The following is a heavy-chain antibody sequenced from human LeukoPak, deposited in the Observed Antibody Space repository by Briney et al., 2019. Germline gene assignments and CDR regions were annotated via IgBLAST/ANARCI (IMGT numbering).Heavy chain of an antibody. CDR1: GGSISSGGYY. V-gene: IGHV4-31*03. Sequence: SETLSLTCTVSGGSISSGGYYWSWLRQHPGEGLEWIGYIYYSGSTDYNPSLKSRVTISVDTSKSQFSMKVNSVTAADTAVYYCARLKVTTVDYWGQGTLITVSS. J-gene: IGHJ4*02. CDR2: IYYSGST. D-gene: IGHD4-17*01. CDR3: ARLKVTTVDY.